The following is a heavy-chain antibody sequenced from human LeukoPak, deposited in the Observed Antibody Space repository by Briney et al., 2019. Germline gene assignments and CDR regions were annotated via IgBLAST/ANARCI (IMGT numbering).Heavy chain of an antibody. CDR3: ARNNGMDV. CDR2: VNRDGSET. J-gene: IGHJ6*02. Sequence: GVSLRLSCAASGFALSSHWMTWVRQVPGRGPEWVANVNRDGSETYYLDSVKGRFTISKDNAKNSLYLQMNSLRAEDTALYHCARNNGMDVWGQGTTVIVSS. V-gene: IGHV3-7*03. CDR1: GFALSSHW.